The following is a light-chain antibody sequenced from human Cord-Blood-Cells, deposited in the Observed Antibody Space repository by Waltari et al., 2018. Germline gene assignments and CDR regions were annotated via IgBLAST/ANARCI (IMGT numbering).Light chain of an antibody. V-gene: IGKV1-39*01. CDR1: QSISSY. Sequence: DIQLTQSLSSLTASVGDRVTITGRASQSISSYLNWYQQKPGKAPKLLIYAASSLQSGVPSRFSGSGSGTDFTLTISSLQSEDFATYYCQQCYSTPWTFGQGTKLEIK. CDR3: QQCYSTPWT. J-gene: IGKJ2*02. CDR2: AAS.